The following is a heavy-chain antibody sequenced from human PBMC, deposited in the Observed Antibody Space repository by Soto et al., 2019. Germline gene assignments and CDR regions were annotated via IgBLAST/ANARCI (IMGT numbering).Heavy chain of an antibody. V-gene: IGHV1-24*01. CDR2: FDPEDGET. D-gene: IGHD3-22*01. J-gene: IGHJ3*02. Sequence: ASVKVSCKASGGTFSSYAISWVRQAPGQGLEWMGGFDPEDGETIYAQKFQGRVTMTEDTSTDTAYMELSSLRSEDTAVYYCATTKRITMIVVAHPFDIWGQGTMVTVSS. CDR3: ATTKRITMIVVAHPFDI. CDR1: GGTFSSYA.